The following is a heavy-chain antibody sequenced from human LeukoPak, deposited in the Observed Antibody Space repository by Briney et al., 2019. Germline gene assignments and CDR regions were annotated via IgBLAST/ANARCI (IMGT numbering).Heavy chain of an antibody. J-gene: IGHJ4*02. CDR1: GGSFSGYY. CDR3: ARDGQGYYDSSGNFDY. D-gene: IGHD3-22*01. Sequence: SETLSLTCAVYGGSFSGYYWSWIRQPPGKGLEWIGEINHSGSTNYNPSLKSRVTISVDTSKNQFSLKLSSVTAADTAVYYCARDGQGYYDSSGNFDYWGQGTLVTVSS. CDR2: INHSGST. V-gene: IGHV4-34*01.